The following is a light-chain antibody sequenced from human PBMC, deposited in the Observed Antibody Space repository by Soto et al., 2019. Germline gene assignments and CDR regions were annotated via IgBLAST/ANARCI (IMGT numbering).Light chain of an antibody. Sequence: EIVLKQSPATLSLFPGERATLSCRASQSISTYLAWYQQKPGQAPRLLIYDASNRATGIPARFSGGGSGTDFTLTISSLEPEDFAVYYCQQRSNWPLYTFGQGTKLEIK. CDR3: QQRSNWPLYT. CDR2: DAS. J-gene: IGKJ2*01. CDR1: QSISTY. V-gene: IGKV3-11*01.